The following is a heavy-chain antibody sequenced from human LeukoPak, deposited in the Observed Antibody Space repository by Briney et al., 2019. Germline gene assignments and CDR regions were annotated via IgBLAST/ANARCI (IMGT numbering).Heavy chain of an antibody. Sequence: SSETLSLTCTVSGGSISSSNWWSWVRQPPGKGLEWIGEIYHSGSINYNPSLKSRVAISIDKSKNHFSLKLSSVTAAETAVYYCARGFGKWELRGAFDIWGHGTMVTVSS. V-gene: IGHV4-4*02. CDR1: GGSISSSNW. J-gene: IGHJ3*02. CDR2: IYHSGSI. D-gene: IGHD1-26*01. CDR3: ARGFGKWELRGAFDI.